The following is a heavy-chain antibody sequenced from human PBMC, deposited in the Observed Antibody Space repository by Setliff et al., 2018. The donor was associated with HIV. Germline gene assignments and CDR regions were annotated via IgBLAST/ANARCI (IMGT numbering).Heavy chain of an antibody. CDR1: GYTFINYA. CDR2: INTHTGSP. V-gene: IGHV7-4-1*02. CDR3: ARALYGDYGGDINWFDP. D-gene: IGHD4-17*01. Sequence: ASVKVSCKASGYTFINYAMNWVRQAPGQGLEWMGWINTHTGSPTYAQAFTGRLVFSVDTSVSTAYLQISSLKAEDTAVYYCARALYGDYGGDINWFDPWGQGTLVTVSS. J-gene: IGHJ5*02.